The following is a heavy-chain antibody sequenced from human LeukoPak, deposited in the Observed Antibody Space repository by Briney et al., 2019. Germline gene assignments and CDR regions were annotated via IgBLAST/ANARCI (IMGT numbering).Heavy chain of an antibody. CDR1: GGSFSGYY. CDR2: INHSGST. J-gene: IGHJ4*02. CDR3: ARAPPRDYGSGSCIRGVDY. Sequence: PSETLSLTCAVYGGSFSGYYWSWIRQPPRKGLEWIGEINHSGSTNYNPSLKSRVTISVDTSKNQFSLKLSSVTAADTAVYYCARAPPRDYGSGSCIRGVDYWGQGTLVTVSS. D-gene: IGHD3-10*01. V-gene: IGHV4-34*01.